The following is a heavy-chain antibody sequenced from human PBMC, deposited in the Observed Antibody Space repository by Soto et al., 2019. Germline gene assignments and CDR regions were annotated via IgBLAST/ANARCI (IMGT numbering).Heavy chain of an antibody. CDR2: IIPIFGTA. V-gene: IGHV1-69*13. CDR3: ARDGRIAAAGTPEYYFDY. CDR1: GGTFSTYA. J-gene: IGHJ4*02. Sequence: EASVKVSCKASGGTFSTYAISWVRQAPGQGLEWMGGIIPIFGTANFAQKFQGRVTITADESTSTAYMELSSLRSEDTAVYYCARDGRIAAAGTPEYYFDYWGQGTLVTVSS. D-gene: IGHD6-13*01.